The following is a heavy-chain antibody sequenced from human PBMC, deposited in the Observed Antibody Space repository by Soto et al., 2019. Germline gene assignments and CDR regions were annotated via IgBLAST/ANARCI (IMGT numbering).Heavy chain of an antibody. CDR3: ARTYYCSCPNSGGYAFYI. Sequence: ETLSLTCTVSGGSISSYYWSWIRQPPGKGLEWIAYIYYSGTSYNPSLKSRVSISLDTSKNQFSLKLSSVTAADTAVYYCARTYYCSCPNSGGYAFYIWGQGSMVPVSS. CDR2: IYYSGT. J-gene: IGHJ3*02. V-gene: IGHV4-59*01. D-gene: IGHD2-15*01. CDR1: GGSISSYY.